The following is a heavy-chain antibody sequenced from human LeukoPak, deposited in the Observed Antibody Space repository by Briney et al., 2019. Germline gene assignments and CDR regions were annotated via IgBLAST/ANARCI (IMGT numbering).Heavy chain of an antibody. D-gene: IGHD4-23*01. CDR1: GGSISSFY. J-gene: IGHJ4*02. CDR2: IYSSGTT. CDR3: ARNPGGNSDY. V-gene: IGHV4-59*01. Sequence: SETLSLTCTVSGGSISSFYWTWIRQPPGKGLEWIGYIYSSGTTNYNPSLKSRVTISVDTSKNQFSLKLTSVTAADTAVYYCARNPGGNSDYWGQGTLVTVFS.